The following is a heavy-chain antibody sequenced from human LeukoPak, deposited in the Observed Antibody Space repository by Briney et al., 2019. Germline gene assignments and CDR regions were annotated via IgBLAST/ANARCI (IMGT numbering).Heavy chain of an antibody. D-gene: IGHD2-15*01. CDR1: GFTFSRYW. V-gene: IGHV3-7*01. Sequence: PGGSLRLSCAASGFTFSRYWMTWARQAPGKGLEWVANIKEDGSEKYYVDSVKGRFTISRDNAKNSLCLQMNSPRAEDTAVYYCARADFSGKIFDYWGQGTLVTVSS. CDR2: IKEDGSEK. J-gene: IGHJ4*02. CDR3: ARADFSGKIFDY.